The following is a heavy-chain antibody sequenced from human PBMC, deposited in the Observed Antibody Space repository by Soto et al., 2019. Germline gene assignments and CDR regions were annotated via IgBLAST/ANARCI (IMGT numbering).Heavy chain of an antibody. J-gene: IGHJ4*02. Sequence: SETLSLTCTVSGGSISSYYWSWIRQPPGKGLEWIGYIYYSGSTNYNPSLKSRVTISVDTSKNQFSLKLSSVTAADTAVYYCARAQRGSHLDYWGQGTLVTVSS. D-gene: IGHD1-26*01. CDR2: IYYSGST. V-gene: IGHV4-59*01. CDR3: ARAQRGSHLDY. CDR1: GGSISSYY.